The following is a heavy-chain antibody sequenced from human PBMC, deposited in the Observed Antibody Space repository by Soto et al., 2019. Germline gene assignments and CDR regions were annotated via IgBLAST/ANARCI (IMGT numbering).Heavy chain of an antibody. J-gene: IGHJ5*02. D-gene: IGHD3-16*01. CDR3: ARDLHDYVSFRFDP. V-gene: IGHV3-21*01. CDR1: GFAFSKYS. Sequence: ACMGLSCVSDGFAFSKYSMNWVRQAPGKGLEWVSSISASSGYRYYADSVKGRFTISRDNAKKSLYLQMNSLRAEDSVVYYCARDLHDYVSFRFDPWGQATLVIVSS. CDR2: ISASSGYR.